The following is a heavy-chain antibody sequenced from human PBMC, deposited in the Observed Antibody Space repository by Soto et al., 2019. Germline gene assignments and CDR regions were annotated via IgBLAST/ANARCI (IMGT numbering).Heavy chain of an antibody. CDR1: GGSISSYY. CDR2: IYYSGST. D-gene: IGHD5-12*01. Sequence: SETLSLTCTVSGGSISSYYWSWIRQPPGKGLEWIGYIYYSGSTNYNPSLKSRVTISVDTSKNQFSLKLSSVTAADTAVYYCARGMERWLQLPHYWGQGTLVTVSS. CDR3: ARGMERWLQLPHY. J-gene: IGHJ4*02. V-gene: IGHV4-59*01.